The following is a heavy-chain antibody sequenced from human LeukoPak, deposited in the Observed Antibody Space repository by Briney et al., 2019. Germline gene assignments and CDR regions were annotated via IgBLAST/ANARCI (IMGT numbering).Heavy chain of an antibody. D-gene: IGHD2-2*01. CDR3: AKDTVVPAAIFDY. Sequence: GGSLRLSCAASGFTFSSYAMHWVRQAPGKGLEWVAVISYDGSNKYYADSVKGRFTISRDNSKNTLYLQMNSLRAEDTAVYYCAKDTVVPAAIFDYWGQGTLVTVSS. J-gene: IGHJ4*02. CDR1: GFTFSSYA. V-gene: IGHV3-30-3*01. CDR2: ISYDGSNK.